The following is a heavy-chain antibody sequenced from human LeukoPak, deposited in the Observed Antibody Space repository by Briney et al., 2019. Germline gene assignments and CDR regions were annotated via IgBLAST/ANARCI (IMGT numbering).Heavy chain of an antibody. V-gene: IGHV4-34*01. CDR2: INHSGST. D-gene: IGHD3-22*01. CDR1: GGSFSGYY. CDR3: ARAGYYYDSSGYYSGPPDY. Sequence: SETLSLTCAVYGGSFSGYYWSWIRQPPGKGLEWIGEINHSGSTNYNPSLKSRVTTSVDTSKNQFSLKLSSVTAADTAVYYCARAGYYYDSSGYYSGPPDYWGQGTLVTVSS. J-gene: IGHJ4*02.